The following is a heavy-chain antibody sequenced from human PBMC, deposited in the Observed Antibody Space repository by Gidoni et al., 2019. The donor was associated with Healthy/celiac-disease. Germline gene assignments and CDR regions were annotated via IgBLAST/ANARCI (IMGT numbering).Heavy chain of an antibody. V-gene: IGHV3-21*01. Sequence: EVQLVESGGGLVKPGGSLLLSCAASGFTFISYSMNWVRQAPGKGLDWVSSISSSSSYIYYADSVKGRFTISRDNAKNSLYLQMNSLRAEDTAVDYCARDGVEMALRDAFDIWGQGTMVTVSS. J-gene: IGHJ3*02. CDR1: GFTFISYS. CDR2: ISSSSSYI. D-gene: IGHD2-15*01. CDR3: ARDGVEMALRDAFDI.